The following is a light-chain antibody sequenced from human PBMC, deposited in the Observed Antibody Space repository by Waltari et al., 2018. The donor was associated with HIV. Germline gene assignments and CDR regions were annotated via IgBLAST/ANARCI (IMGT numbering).Light chain of an antibody. CDR2: DIS. CDR1: QSFTNKY. Sequence: EVVLTQSPATLSLSPGDTATLSCGASQSFTNKYLAWFQQKPGLAPRLLIYDISSRATDIPDRFSGSGSGTDFTLIISRLEPEDFAVYYCHQYGSSPPFTFGGGTKVESK. V-gene: IGKV3D-20*01. J-gene: IGKJ4*01. CDR3: HQYGSSPPFT.